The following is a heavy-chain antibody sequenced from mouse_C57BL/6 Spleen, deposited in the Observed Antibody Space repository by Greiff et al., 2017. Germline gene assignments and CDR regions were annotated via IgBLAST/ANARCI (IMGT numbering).Heavy chain of an antibody. Sequence: VQLQQPGAELVMPGASVKLSCKASGYTFTCYWMHWVKQRPGQGLAWIGEIDPSDSYTNYNQKFKGKSTLTVDKSSSTAYMQLSSLTSEDSAVYYCARSGGYDDYWGQGTTLTVAS. CDR2: IDPSDSYT. CDR3: ARSGGYDDY. V-gene: IGHV1-69*01. D-gene: IGHD2-2*01. CDR1: GYTFTCYW. J-gene: IGHJ2*01.